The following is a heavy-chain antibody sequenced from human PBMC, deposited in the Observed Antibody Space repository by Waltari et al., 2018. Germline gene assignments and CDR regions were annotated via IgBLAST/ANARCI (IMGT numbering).Heavy chain of an antibody. CDR3: ARGGYCSSTSCYFDY. V-gene: IGHV5-51*01. Sequence: EVQLVQSGAEVKKPGESLKISCKGSGYSFTSYWIGWVSQVPGKGLEWMGIIYPGDSDTRYSPSFQGQVTISADKSISTAYLQWSSLKASDTAMYYCARGGYCSSTSCYFDYWGQGTLVTVSS. CDR2: IYPGDSDT. D-gene: IGHD2-2*01. J-gene: IGHJ4*02. CDR1: GYSFTSYW.